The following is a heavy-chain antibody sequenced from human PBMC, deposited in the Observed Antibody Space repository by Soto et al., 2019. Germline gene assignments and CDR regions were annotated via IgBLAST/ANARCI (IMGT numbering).Heavy chain of an antibody. CDR2: VNLNTGGT. CDR1: GYSFTGHY. Sequence: ASVKVSCKASGYSFTGHYMHWVRRAPGRGLEWMGWVNLNTGGTDYAQEFQGRVTMTTATSIRTVYLEVTGLKFDDTAVYYCARDPSSFLGRVYGMDVWGQGTAVTVSS. CDR3: ARDPSSFLGRVYGMDV. J-gene: IGHJ6*02. V-gene: IGHV1-2*02.